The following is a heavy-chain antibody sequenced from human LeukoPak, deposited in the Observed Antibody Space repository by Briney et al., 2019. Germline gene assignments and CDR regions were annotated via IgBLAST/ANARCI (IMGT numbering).Heavy chain of an antibody. J-gene: IGHJ4*02. V-gene: IGHV3-7*01. D-gene: IGHD3-22*01. Sequence: GGSLRLSCAASGFTFSSYWMSWVRQAPGKGLERVANIKQDGSEKYYVDSVKGRFTISRDNAKNSLYLQMNSLRAEDTAVYYCARQVVRYYDSSGYYYFDYWGQGTLVTVSS. CDR3: ARQVVRYYDSSGYYYFDY. CDR2: IKQDGSEK. CDR1: GFTFSSYW.